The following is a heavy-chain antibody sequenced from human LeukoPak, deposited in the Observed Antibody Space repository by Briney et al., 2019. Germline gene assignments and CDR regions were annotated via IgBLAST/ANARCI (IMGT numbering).Heavy chain of an antibody. V-gene: IGHV4-59*11. Sequence: PSETLSLTCTVSGGSISGHYWSWIRQPPGKGLEWIGYIYYSGSTNYNPSLKSRVTISVDTSKNQFSLKLSSVTAADTAVYYCARVGGSLYYYYYYMDVWGKGTTVTVSS. D-gene: IGHD6-25*01. CDR1: GGSISGHY. J-gene: IGHJ6*03. CDR2: IYYSGST. CDR3: ARVGGSLYYYYYYMDV.